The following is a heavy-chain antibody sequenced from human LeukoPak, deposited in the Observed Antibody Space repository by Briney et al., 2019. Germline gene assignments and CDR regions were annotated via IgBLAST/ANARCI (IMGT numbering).Heavy chain of an antibody. J-gene: IGHJ6*02. CDR3: AREEYSRSDGMDV. CDR2: IYYSGST. D-gene: IGHD6-6*01. CDR1: GGSISSGDYY. Sequence: PSQTLSLTCTVSGGSISSGDYYWSWIRQPPGKGLEWIVYIYYSGSTYYNPSLKSRVTISVYTSKNQFSLKLSSVTAADTAVYYCAREEYSRSDGMDVWGQGTTVTVSS. V-gene: IGHV4-30-4*01.